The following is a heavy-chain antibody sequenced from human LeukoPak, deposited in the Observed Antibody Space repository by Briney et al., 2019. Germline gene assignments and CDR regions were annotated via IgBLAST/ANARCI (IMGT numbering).Heavy chain of an antibody. CDR2: INPNSGGT. D-gene: IGHD3-22*01. J-gene: IGHJ4*02. CDR3: ARRESSGYYHTDY. V-gene: IGHV1-2*02. CDR1: GYTFTGYY. Sequence: ASVKVSCKASGYTFTGYYMHWVRQAPGQGLEWMGWINPNSGGTNYAQKFQGRVTMTRDTSISTAYMELSRLRPDDTAVYYCARRESSGYYHTDYWGQGTLVTVSS.